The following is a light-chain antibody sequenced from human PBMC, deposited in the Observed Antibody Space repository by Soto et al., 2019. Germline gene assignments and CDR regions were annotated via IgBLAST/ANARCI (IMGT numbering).Light chain of an antibody. J-gene: IGKJ4*01. V-gene: IGKV3-20*01. CDR1: QSVRNNY. CDR3: QQYGSSPLT. CDR2: DAS. Sequence: EIVLTQSPGTLSLSPGERATLSRRASQSVRNNYLAWYQQKPGQAPRFLIYDASSRATGIPDRFSGSGSGTDFTLTISRLEPEDFAVYYCQQYGSSPLTFGGGTKVEIK.